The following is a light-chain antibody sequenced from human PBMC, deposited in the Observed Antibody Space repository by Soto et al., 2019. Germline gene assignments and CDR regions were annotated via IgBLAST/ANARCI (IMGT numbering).Light chain of an antibody. CDR1: QTISSW. Sequence: DIQMTQSPSTLSGSVGDRVTITCRASQTISSWLAWYQQKPGKAPKLLIYKAFTLKSGVPSRFSGSGSGTEFTLTISSLQPDDFATYYCQQYGAFGQGTKVDIK. V-gene: IGKV1-5*03. CDR2: KAF. J-gene: IGKJ1*01. CDR3: QQYGA.